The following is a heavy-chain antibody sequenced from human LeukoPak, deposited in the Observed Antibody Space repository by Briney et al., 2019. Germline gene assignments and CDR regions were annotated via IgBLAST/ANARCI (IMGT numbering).Heavy chain of an antibody. D-gene: IGHD6-19*01. Sequence: GGSLRLSCAASGFTFSSYGMHWVRQAPGKGLEWVAVISNDGSNKFYADSVKGRFTISRDDSKNTLYLQMNSLRAEDTAVYYCAKGGSGWYYFDYWGQGTLVTVSS. J-gene: IGHJ4*02. CDR2: ISNDGSNK. V-gene: IGHV3-30*18. CDR3: AKGGSGWYYFDY. CDR1: GFTFSSYG.